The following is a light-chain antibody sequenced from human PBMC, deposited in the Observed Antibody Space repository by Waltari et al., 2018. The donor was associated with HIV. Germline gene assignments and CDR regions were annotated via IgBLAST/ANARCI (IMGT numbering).Light chain of an antibody. CDR3: SSYAGSNNYV. V-gene: IGLV2-8*01. CDR1: SSDVGGYNY. Sequence: QSALTQPPSAPGSPGQSVTISCTGTSSDVGGYNYVSWYHQHPGKAPQLMIYEVSKRPSGVPDRFSGSKSGNTASLTVSGLQAEDEADYYCSSYAGSNNYVFGTGTKVTVL. CDR2: EVS. J-gene: IGLJ1*01.